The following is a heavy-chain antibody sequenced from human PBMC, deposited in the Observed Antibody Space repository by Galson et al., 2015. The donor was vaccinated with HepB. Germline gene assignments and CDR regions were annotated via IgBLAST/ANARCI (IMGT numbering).Heavy chain of an antibody. Sequence: SLRLSCAASGFTFSSYGMHWVRQAPGKGLEWVAFIRYDGSNKYYADSVKGRFTISRDSSKNTLYLQMSSLKASDTAMYYCARHGLTDYYYYYMDVWGKGTTVTVSS. CDR2: IRYDGSNK. V-gene: IGHV3-33*01. CDR3: ARHGLTDYYYYYMDV. CDR1: GFTFSSYG. J-gene: IGHJ6*03. D-gene: IGHD4-11*01.